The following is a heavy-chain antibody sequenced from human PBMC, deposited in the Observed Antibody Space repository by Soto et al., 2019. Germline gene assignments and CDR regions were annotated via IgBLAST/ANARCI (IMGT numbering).Heavy chain of an antibody. J-gene: IGHJ4*02. D-gene: IGHD3-16*01. CDR2: IYYSGTT. CDR1: GGSVSSGSYY. CDR3: ARYVDF. V-gene: IGHV4-61*01. Sequence: SETLSLTCSVSGGSVSSGSYYWSWIRQPPGKGLEWIGYIYYSGTTSYNPSLESRFTVSLDRSTNQFSLKLSSVTAADTAVYYCARYVDFWGQGVLVTVSS.